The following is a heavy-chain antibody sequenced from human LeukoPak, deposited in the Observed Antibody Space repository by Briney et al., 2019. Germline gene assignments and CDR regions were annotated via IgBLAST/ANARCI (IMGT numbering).Heavy chain of an antibody. Sequence: SQTLSLTCAISGDSVSSNSAAWNWIRQSPSRGLEWLGRTYYRSKWYNDYAVSVKSRITINPDTSKNQFSLQLNSVTPEDTAVYYCARDYGSGSYSKGPLRSYYFDYWGQGTLVTVSS. CDR2: TYYRSKWYN. CDR1: GDSVSSNSAA. J-gene: IGHJ4*02. V-gene: IGHV6-1*01. D-gene: IGHD3-10*01. CDR3: ARDYGSGSYSKGPLRSYYFDY.